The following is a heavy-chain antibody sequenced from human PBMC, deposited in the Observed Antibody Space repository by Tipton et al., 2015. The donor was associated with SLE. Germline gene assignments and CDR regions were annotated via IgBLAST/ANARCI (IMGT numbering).Heavy chain of an antibody. Sequence: LSLTCTVSGGSIRSSNYYWGWIRQPPGKGLEWIGSVYYSGYTFYNPSLKSRVTISGDTSKNQFSLRVSSVTAADTAVYYCARLVSWPYYFDYWGQGTLVTVSS. D-gene: IGHD6-13*01. CDR3: ARLVSWPYYFDY. V-gene: IGHV4-39*07. CDR2: VYYSGYT. J-gene: IGHJ4*02. CDR1: GGSIRSSNYY.